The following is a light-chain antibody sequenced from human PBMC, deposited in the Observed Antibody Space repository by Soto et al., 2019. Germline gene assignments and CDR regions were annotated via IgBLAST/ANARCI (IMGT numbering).Light chain of an antibody. V-gene: IGKV3-20*01. CDR1: QSVRSNY. J-gene: IGKJ2*01. CDR2: GAS. CDR3: QQYGSSPYT. Sequence: ESVLTQSPGTLSLSPGERATLSCRASQSVRSNYLAWYQHKPGRAPRLLIYGASNRPGGIPDKFSGSGSGTDFTLTISSLEPEDFAVYYCQQYGSSPYTFGQGTKLEIK.